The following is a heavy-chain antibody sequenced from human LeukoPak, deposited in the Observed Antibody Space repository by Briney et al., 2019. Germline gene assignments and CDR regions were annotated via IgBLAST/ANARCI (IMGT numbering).Heavy chain of an antibody. Sequence: ASVKVSCKASGYTFTSYGISWVRQAPGQGLEWMGWISAYNGNTNYAQKLQGRVTTTTDTSTSTAYMELRSLRSDDTAVYYCARGTCSGGSCYSGPYWGQGTLVTVSS. J-gene: IGHJ4*02. V-gene: IGHV1-18*01. CDR2: ISAYNGNT. CDR3: ARGTCSGGSCYSGPY. D-gene: IGHD2-15*01. CDR1: GYTFTSYG.